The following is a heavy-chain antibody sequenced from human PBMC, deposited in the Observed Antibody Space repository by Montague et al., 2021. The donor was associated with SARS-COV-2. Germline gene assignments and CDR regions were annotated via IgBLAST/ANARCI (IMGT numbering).Heavy chain of an antibody. CDR2: ISWNSGSI. J-gene: IGHJ4*02. Sequence: FRSLSWSASGFTFDDYAMHWVRQAPGKGLEWVSGISWNSGSIGYADSVKGRFTISRDNAKNSLYLQMNSLRTEDTALYYCAKEGMGGGYFDYWGQGTPVTVSS. CDR1: GFTFDDYA. V-gene: IGHV3-9*01. CDR3: AKEGMGGGYFDY. D-gene: IGHD3-16*01.